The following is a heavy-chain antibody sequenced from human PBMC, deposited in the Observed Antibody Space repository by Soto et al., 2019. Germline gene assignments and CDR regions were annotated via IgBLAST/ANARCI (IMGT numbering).Heavy chain of an antibody. J-gene: IGHJ4*02. CDR1: GGTFSSYA. CDR3: ARVAVIAAAGNGGPFDY. V-gene: IGHV1-69*13. CDR2: IIPIFGTA. Sequence: SVKVSCKASGGTFSSYAISWVRQAPGQGLEWMGGIIPIFGTANYAQKFQGRVTITADESTSTAYMELSSLRSEDTAVYYCARVAVIAAAGNGGPFDYWGQGTLVTVSS. D-gene: IGHD6-13*01.